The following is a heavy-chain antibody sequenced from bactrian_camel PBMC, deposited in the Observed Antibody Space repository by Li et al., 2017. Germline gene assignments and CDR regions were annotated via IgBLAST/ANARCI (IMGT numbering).Heavy chain of an antibody. Sequence: QLVESGGGSVQTGGSLRLSCAATGYTYNRNCMAWFRRAPGKEREGVARIATGSGNTYYADSVKGRFTISQDNAKNTVYLQMNSLKPEDTAVYYCVRELYPYNDYAQGDNYWGQGTQVTVS. CDR3: VRELYPYNDYAQGDNY. D-gene: IGHD4*01. J-gene: IGHJ4*01. CDR1: GYTYNRNC. CDR2: IATGSGNT. V-gene: IGHV3S25*01.